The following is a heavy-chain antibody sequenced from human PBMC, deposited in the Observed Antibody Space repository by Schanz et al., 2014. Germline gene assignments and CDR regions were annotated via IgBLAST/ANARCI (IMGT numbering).Heavy chain of an antibody. CDR1: GFTFENYA. J-gene: IGHJ4*02. Sequence: EVQLVESGGGLVQPGGSLRLSCAASGFTFENYALTWVRQVPGKGLEWVSAISASGGTTYYADSVKGRFTISRDNAENTLLLQMNNLRAEDTAIYYGAGKVVATIGGYYDNWGQGTLVIVSS. D-gene: IGHD5-12*01. CDR3: AGKVVATIGGYYDN. V-gene: IGHV3-23*04. CDR2: ISASGGTT.